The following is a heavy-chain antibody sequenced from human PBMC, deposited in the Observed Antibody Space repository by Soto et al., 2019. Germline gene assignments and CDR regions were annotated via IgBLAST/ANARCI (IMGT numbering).Heavy chain of an antibody. Sequence: EVQLVESGGDLVKPGGSLRLSCAVSGFTFSNAWMNWVRQAPGKGLEWVGRVKSKTDGGTTDYAAPVKGRFTISRDDSRNTLYLQMNSLKTEDTAVYYCTTDSGITGLIGIGYWGQGTLVTVSS. CDR2: VKSKTDGGTT. CDR3: TTDSGITGLIGIGY. D-gene: IGHD3-10*01. V-gene: IGHV3-15*07. J-gene: IGHJ4*02. CDR1: GFTFSNAW.